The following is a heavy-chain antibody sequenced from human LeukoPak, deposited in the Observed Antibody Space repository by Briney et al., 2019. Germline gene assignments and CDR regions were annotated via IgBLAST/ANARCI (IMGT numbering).Heavy chain of an antibody. V-gene: IGHV4-59*01. CDR2: IYYSGST. J-gene: IGHJ3*02. CDR3: ARDGGSGAFDI. D-gene: IGHD3-16*01. CDR1: GGSISSYY. Sequence: SETLSLTCTVSGGSISSYYWSWIRQPPGKGLEWIGYIYYSGSTNYNTSLKSRVTISVDTSKNQFSLKLSSVTAADTAVYYCARDGGSGAFDIWGQGTMVTVSS.